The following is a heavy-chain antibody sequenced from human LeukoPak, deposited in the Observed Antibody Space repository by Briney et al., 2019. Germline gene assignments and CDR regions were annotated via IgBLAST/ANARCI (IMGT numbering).Heavy chain of an antibody. J-gene: IGHJ6*03. V-gene: IGHV3-21*01. CDR3: ARNHQVSGLLYGGYYYYYMDV. CDR1: GFTFSTYN. Sequence: GGSLRLSCVASGFTFSTYNMHWVRQAPGKGLEWVSTMSSGNRNPDYEHYSESVRGRFTISRDNAKNSLYLQMNSLRAEDTAVYYCARNHQVSGLLYGGYYYYYMDVWGKGTTVTVSS. D-gene: IGHD2-2*02. CDR2: MSSGNRNPDYE.